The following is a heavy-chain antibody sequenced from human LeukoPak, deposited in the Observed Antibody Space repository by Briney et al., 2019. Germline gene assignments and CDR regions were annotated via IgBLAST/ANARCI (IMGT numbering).Heavy chain of an antibody. V-gene: IGHV4-31*03. Sequence: SETLSLTCTVSGGSISSGGYLWSWIRQNPWKGLEWIGYIYHGGNTYYNPSLKSRVTISVDTSKNQFSLKLSSVTAADTAVYYCARVRYYGSGEEIDPWGQGTLVTVSS. CDR1: GGSISSGGYL. D-gene: IGHD3-10*01. J-gene: IGHJ5*02. CDR2: IYHGGNT. CDR3: ARVRYYGSGEEIDP.